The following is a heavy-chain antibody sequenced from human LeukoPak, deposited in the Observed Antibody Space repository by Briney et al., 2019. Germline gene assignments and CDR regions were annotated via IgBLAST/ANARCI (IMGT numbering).Heavy chain of an antibody. CDR2: IRSKADGGTT. J-gene: IGHJ4*02. V-gene: IGHV3-49*04. Sequence: PGGSLRVSCTASGFTFRDYNINWVRQAPGRGREWVGFIRSKADGGTTEYAASVKGRFTISRDDSKNVAYLQIDNLRAEDRALYYCARDDRPSGHDFDYWGQGTLVTVSS. D-gene: IGHD1-14*01. CDR1: GFTFRDYN. CDR3: ARDDRPSGHDFDY.